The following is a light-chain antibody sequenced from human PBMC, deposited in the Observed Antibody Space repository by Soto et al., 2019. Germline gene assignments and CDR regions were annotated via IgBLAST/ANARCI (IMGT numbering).Light chain of an antibody. CDR1: QSVSSN. CDR3: QQYNNWPYT. CDR2: GAS. V-gene: IGKV3-15*01. Sequence: EIVMTQSPAPLSVSPGERATLSCRASQSVSSNLTWYQQKPGQAPRLLTYGASTRATGIPARFSGSGSGTEFTLTISSLQSEDFAVYYCQQYNNWPYTFGQGTKLEIK. J-gene: IGKJ2*01.